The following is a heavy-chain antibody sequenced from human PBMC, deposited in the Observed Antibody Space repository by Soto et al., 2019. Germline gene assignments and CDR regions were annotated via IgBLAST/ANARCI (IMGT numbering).Heavy chain of an antibody. CDR1: GYTFTSYG. D-gene: IGHD4-17*01. CDR3: ARYHGDYYYYYGMDV. V-gene: IGHV1-18*01. Sequence: QVQLVQSGAEVKKPGASVKVSCKASGYTFTSYGISWVRQAPGQGLEWMGWISAYNGNTNYAQKLQGRVTMTTDTSTCTAYMELRSLRSDDTAVYYCARYHGDYYYYYGMDVWGQGTTVTVSS. J-gene: IGHJ6*02. CDR2: ISAYNGNT.